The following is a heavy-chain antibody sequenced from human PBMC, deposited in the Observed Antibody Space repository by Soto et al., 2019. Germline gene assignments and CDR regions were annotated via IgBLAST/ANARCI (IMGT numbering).Heavy chain of an antibody. Sequence: EAQLLESGGELVQPGGSLRLSCAASGFTFSSHGMSWVRQAPGKGLEGIAGLSRGGGSTYYADSVKGRFTISRDNAKNTLDLIMNSLRVEDTALYYCAKDGLFRTDGFDIWGQGTMVTVSS. D-gene: IGHD1-1*01. J-gene: IGHJ3*02. CDR2: LSRGGGST. CDR1: GFTFSSHG. V-gene: IGHV3-23*01. CDR3: AKDGLFRTDGFDI.